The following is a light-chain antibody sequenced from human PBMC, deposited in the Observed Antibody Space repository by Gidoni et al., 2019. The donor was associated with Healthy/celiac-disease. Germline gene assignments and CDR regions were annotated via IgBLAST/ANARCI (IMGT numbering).Light chain of an antibody. CDR1: QSLLHSDENTY. Sequence: DVVMTQSPLSLPVTLGQPASISCRSSQSLLHSDENTYLNWFQQRPGQSPRRLIYKVSNRDSGVPDRFSGSGSGTDFTLKISRVEAEDVGVYYCMQGTHWPLTFGGGTKVEIK. V-gene: IGKV2-30*02. J-gene: IGKJ4*01. CDR2: KVS. CDR3: MQGTHWPLT.